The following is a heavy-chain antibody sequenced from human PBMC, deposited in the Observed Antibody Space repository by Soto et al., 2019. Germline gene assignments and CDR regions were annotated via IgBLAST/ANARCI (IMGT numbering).Heavy chain of an antibody. Sequence: GGSLRLSCAASGFTFSSYAMSWVRQAPGKGLEWVSAISGSGGSTYYADSVKGRFTISRDNSKNTLYLQMNSLRAEDRAVYSCAKGCLNSDSGSYYGDAFDIWGQGTMVTVS. CDR3: AKGCLNSDSGSYYGDAFDI. V-gene: IGHV3-23*01. D-gene: IGHD1-26*01. J-gene: IGHJ3*02. CDR2: ISGSGGST. CDR1: GFTFSSYA.